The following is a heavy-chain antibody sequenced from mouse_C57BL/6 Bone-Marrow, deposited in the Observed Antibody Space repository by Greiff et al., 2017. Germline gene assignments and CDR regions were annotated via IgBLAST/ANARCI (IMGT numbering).Heavy chain of an antibody. CDR1: GYTFTSYG. CDR2: IYPRSGNP. Sequence: LQQSGAELARPGASVKLSCKASGYTFTSYGISWVKQRTGQGLEWIGEIYPRSGNPYYIEKFKGKATLTADKSSSTAYMELRSLTAEGSSVYFCATLRVAYWGQGTRVTVSA. J-gene: IGHJ3*01. V-gene: IGHV1-81*01. CDR3: ATLRVAY.